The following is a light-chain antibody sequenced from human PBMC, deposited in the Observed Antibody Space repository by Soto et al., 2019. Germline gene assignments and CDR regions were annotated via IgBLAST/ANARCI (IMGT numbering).Light chain of an antibody. Sequence: EIVLTQSPGTLSLSPGERATLSCRASQSLSSSYLAWYQQKPAQAPRLLIYGASSRATGIPDRFSGSGSGTDFTLTISRLEPEDFAVYYCQQYGSSPRTFGQGTQVEIK. CDR3: QQYGSSPRT. J-gene: IGKJ1*01. CDR2: GAS. CDR1: QSLSSSY. V-gene: IGKV3-20*01.